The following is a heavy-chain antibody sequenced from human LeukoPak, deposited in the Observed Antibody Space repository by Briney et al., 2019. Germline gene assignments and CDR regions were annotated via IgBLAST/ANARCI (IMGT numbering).Heavy chain of an antibody. Sequence: GGSLRLSCAASGFTFSSYGMHWVRQAPGKGLEWVAVISYDGSNKYYADSVKGRFTISRDNSKNTLYLQMNSLRAEGTAVYYCAKDGYYYDSSGYYPYYDYWGQGTLVTVSS. CDR3: AKDGYYYDSSGYYPYYDY. CDR2: ISYDGSNK. D-gene: IGHD3-22*01. CDR1: GFTFSSYG. V-gene: IGHV3-30*18. J-gene: IGHJ4*02.